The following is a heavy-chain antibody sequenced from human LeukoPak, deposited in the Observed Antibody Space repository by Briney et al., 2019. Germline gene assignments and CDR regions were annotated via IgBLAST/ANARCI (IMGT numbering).Heavy chain of an antibody. V-gene: IGHV1-69*04. Sequence: ASVKVSCKASGYTFTSYGISWVRQAPGQGLEWMGRIIPILGIANYAQTFHGRVTITADKSTSTATIELSSLRSEDTAVYYWARASYYYDSSGFDYWGQGTLVTVSS. D-gene: IGHD3-22*01. J-gene: IGHJ4*02. CDR3: ARASYYYDSSGFDY. CDR1: GYTFTSYG. CDR2: IIPILGIA.